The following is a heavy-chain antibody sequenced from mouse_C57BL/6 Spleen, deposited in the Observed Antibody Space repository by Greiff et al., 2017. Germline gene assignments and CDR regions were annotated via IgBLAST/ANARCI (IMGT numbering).Heavy chain of an antibody. CDR2: INPGSGGT. D-gene: IGHD1-1*01. CDR1: GYAFTNYL. CDR3: ARSGSSFLYYFDY. J-gene: IGHJ2*01. Sequence: QVQLQQSGAELVRPGTSVKVSCKASGYAFTNYLIAWVKQRPGPGLEWLGVINPGSGGTNYNEKFKGKDTLTADKSSSTADMQLSSLTSEDSAVYFGARSGSSFLYYFDYWGQGTTLTVSS. V-gene: IGHV1-54*01.